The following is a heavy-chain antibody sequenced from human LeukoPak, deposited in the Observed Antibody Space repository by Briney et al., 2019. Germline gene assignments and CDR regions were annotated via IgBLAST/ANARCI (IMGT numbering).Heavy chain of an antibody. CDR1: GFTVSSNY. CDR2: IYSGGST. CDR3: ARGRRNMVRGVITY. Sequence: GGSLRLSCAASGFTVSSNYMSWVRQAPGKGLEWVSVIYSGGSTYYADSVKGRFTISRDNSKNTLYLQMNSLRAEDTAVYYCARGRRNMVRGVITYWGQGTLVTVSS. J-gene: IGHJ4*02. V-gene: IGHV3-53*01. D-gene: IGHD3-10*01.